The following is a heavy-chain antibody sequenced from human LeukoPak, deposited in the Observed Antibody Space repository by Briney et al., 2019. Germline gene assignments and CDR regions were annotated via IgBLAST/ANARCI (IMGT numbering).Heavy chain of an antibody. CDR2: INWNGGST. CDR1: GFTFDDYG. V-gene: IGHV3-20*04. J-gene: IGHJ6*03. D-gene: IGHD6-6*01. Sequence: GGSLRLSCAASGFTFDDYGMSWVRQAPGKGLEWVSGINWNGGSTGYADSVKGRFTISRDNAKNSLYLQMNSLRAEDTALYYCARDPESIAARRSVRYYYYYMDVWGKGTTVTVSS. CDR3: ARDPESIAARRSVRYYYYYMDV.